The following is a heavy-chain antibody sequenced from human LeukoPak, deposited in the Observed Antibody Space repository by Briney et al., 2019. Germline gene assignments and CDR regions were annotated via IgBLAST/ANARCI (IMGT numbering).Heavy chain of an antibody. J-gene: IGHJ4*02. V-gene: IGHV1-2*02. CDR1: GYTFTNYY. CDR3: ATEDKYCSGGNCGKF. D-gene: IGHD2-15*01. Sequence: ASVKVSCKTSGYTFTNYYVHWVRLASGQGLEWRGYIFPDTGGVDYDQRFQGRVTMTRDKSISTVYMELSSLKSDDTAVYYCATEDKYCSGGNCGKFWGQGTLVTVSS. CDR2: IFPDTGGV.